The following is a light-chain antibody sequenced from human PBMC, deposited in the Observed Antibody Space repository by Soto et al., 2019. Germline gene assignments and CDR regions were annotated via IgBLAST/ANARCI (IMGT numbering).Light chain of an antibody. CDR2: EVS. J-gene: IGLJ1*01. V-gene: IGLV2-14*01. CDR3: AAWDDSLNGLV. Sequence: QSALTQPASVSGSPGQSITISCTGTSSDVGAYNYVSWYQQHPGKAPKLMIFEVSDRPSGVSNRFSGSKSGTSASLAISGLQSEDEADYYCAAWDDSLNGLVFGTGTKLTVL. CDR1: SSDVGAYNY.